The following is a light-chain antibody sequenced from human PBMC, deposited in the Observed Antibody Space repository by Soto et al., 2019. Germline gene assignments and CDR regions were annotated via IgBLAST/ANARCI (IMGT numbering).Light chain of an antibody. CDR3: HQYNSYSRT. J-gene: IGKJ1*01. Sequence: GDRVTITCLASQRLSLWLAWYQQKPGKAPKLLIYDASNLESGVPSWFSGSGSRTEFTLTITSLQPDDYATYFCHQYNSYSRTFGQGTNVEIK. V-gene: IGKV1-5*01. CDR1: QRLSLW. CDR2: DAS.